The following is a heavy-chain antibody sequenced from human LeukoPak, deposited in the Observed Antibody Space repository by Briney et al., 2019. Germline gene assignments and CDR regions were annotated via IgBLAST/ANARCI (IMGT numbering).Heavy chain of an antibody. CDR2: ISAYNGNT. J-gene: IGHJ4*02. Sequence: ASVKVSCKASGYTFTSYGTSWVRQAPGQGLEWMGWISAYNGNTNYAQKLQGRVTMTTDTSTSTAYMELRSLRSDDTAVYYCASDPARDYYGGYFRWVDYWGQGTLVTVSS. V-gene: IGHV1-18*01. CDR3: ASDPARDYYGGYFRWVDY. CDR1: GYTFTSYG. D-gene: IGHD3-10*01.